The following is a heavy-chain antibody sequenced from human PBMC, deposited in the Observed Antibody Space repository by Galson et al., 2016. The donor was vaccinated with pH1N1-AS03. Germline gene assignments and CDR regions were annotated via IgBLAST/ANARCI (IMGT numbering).Heavy chain of an antibody. J-gene: IGHJ4*02. CDR1: GGSIANYY. V-gene: IGHV4-59*01. CDR2: IYYNGPA. CDR3: TRGGTYSSSSPAYFGY. Sequence: ETLSLTCTVSGGSIANYYWTWIRQPPGKGLEWIGYIYYNGPANYNPSLNSRVTISADTSKKQFFLNLTSVTAADTAVYFCTRGGTYSSSSPAYFGYWGQGTLVTVSS. D-gene: IGHD6-6*01.